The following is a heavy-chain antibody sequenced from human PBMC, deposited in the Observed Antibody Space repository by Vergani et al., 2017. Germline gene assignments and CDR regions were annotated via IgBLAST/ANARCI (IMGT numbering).Heavy chain of an antibody. CDR2: VSPYNGNT. CDR1: GYSFINYG. V-gene: IGHV1-18*01. J-gene: IGHJ4*02. CDR3: ATYTVVTPGWYFDY. Sequence: QSQLVQSGDEVKKPGASVKVSCKTSGYSFINYGISWVRQAPGQGLEWLGWVSPYNGNTNYGQKIQGRVTMTTDTSTRTAYMQLRSLTCDDTAVYYCATYTVVTPGWYFDYWGQGTLVTVSS. D-gene: IGHD4-23*01.